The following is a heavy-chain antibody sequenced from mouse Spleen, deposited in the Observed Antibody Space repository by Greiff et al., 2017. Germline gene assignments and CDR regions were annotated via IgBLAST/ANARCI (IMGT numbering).Heavy chain of an antibody. J-gene: IGHJ2*01. CDR1: GYAFSSYW. CDR3: ARGMDYDGYYFDY. V-gene: IGHV1-80*01. D-gene: IGHD2-3*01. Sequence: QVQLQQSGAELVKPGASVKISCKASGYAFSSYWMNWVKQRPGKGLEWIGQIYPGDGDTNYNGKFKGKATLTADKSSSTAYMQLSSLTSEDSAVYFCARGMDYDGYYFDYWGQGTTLTVSS. CDR2: IYPGDGDT.